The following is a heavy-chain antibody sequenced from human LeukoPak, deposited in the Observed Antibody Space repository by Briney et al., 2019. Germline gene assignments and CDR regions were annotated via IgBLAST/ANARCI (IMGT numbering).Heavy chain of an antibody. J-gene: IGHJ4*02. V-gene: IGHV4-59*08. CDR2: LYYTGST. Sequence: PSETLSLTCTVSGDSFSTYFGSWVRQPPGKGLEWIGYLYYTGSTNYNPALKSRVTISVERSKKQFSLKVSSVTAADTAVFYCAGGPTSSFDYWGQGTLVTVSS. CDR3: AGGPTSSFDY. D-gene: IGHD2-2*01. CDR1: GDSFSTYF.